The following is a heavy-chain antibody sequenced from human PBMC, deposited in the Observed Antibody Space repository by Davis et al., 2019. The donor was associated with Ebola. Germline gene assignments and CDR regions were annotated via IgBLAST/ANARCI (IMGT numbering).Heavy chain of an antibody. Sequence: GESLKISCAASGFTFSSYGMHWVRQAPGKGLEWVAFIRYDGSNKYYADSVKGRFTISRDNSKNTLYLQMNSLRAEDTAVYYCAKYGSSGWTPFDYWGQGTLVTVSS. J-gene: IGHJ4*02. D-gene: IGHD6-19*01. CDR3: AKYGSSGWTPFDY. CDR2: IRYDGSNK. V-gene: IGHV3-30*02. CDR1: GFTFSSYG.